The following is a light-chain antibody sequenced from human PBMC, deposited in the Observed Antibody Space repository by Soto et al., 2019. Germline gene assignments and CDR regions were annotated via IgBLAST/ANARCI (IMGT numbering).Light chain of an antibody. CDR2: GAS. Sequence: EIVLTQSPGTLSLSPGERATLSCRASRSVSSSYLAWYQQNPGQAPRLLIYGASSRAPCIPDRFSGSGSGTDFTLTISSLEPEDFAVYYCQQRNNWPGTFGQGTKVDI. J-gene: IGKJ1*01. CDR1: RSVSSSY. CDR3: QQRNNWPGT. V-gene: IGKV3D-20*02.